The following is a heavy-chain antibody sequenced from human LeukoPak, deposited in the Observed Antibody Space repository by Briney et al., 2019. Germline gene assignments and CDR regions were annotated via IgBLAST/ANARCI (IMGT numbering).Heavy chain of an antibody. CDR3: AGDSSGYYYAPSYYFDY. V-gene: IGHV3-23*01. CDR2: ISGSGGST. Sequence: GGSLRLSCAASGFTFSSYAMSWVRQAPGKGLEWVSAISGSGGSTFYADSVKGRFTISRDNSKNTLYLQMNSLRAEDTAVYYCAGDSSGYYYAPSYYFDYWGQGTLVTVSS. CDR1: GFTFSSYA. D-gene: IGHD3-22*01. J-gene: IGHJ4*02.